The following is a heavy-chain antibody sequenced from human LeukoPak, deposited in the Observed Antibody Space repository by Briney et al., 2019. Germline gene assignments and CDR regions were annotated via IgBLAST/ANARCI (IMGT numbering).Heavy chain of an antibody. CDR1: GYTFTGYY. CDR2: INTNSGGT. CDR3: ARDRRPRGVTSQVFDY. J-gene: IGHJ4*02. V-gene: IGHV1-2*02. D-gene: IGHD3-10*01. Sequence: ASVKVSCKASGYTFTGYYMHWMRKAPGQGLEWMGWINTNSGGTNYAQKFQGRVTMTRDTSISTAYMELSCLRSDDTAVYYCARDRRPRGVTSQVFDYWGQGTLVTVSS.